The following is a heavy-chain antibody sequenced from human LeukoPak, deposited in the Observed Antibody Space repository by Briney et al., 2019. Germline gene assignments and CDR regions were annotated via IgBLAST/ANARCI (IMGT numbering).Heavy chain of an antibody. V-gene: IGHV3-23*01. J-gene: IGHJ4*02. D-gene: IGHD3-10*01. CDR3: AKDQGYFGSGSDSYFDY. CDR1: GFTFSSYA. Sequence: TGGSLRLSCAASGFTFSSYAMSWVRQAPGKGLEWVSGISGSGGSKYFADSVKGRFTISRDNSKNTLYLQMNSLRAEDTAVYYCAKDQGYFGSGSDSYFDYWGQGTLVTVSS. CDR2: ISGSGGSK.